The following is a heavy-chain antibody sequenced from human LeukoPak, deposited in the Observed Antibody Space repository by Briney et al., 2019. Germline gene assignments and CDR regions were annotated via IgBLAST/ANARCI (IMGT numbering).Heavy chain of an antibody. V-gene: IGHV4-59*01. D-gene: IGHD6-19*01. CDR2: IYYSGST. CDR3: ASPSEDSSGWESFDY. Sequence: PSETLSLTCTVSGGSISSYYWIWIRQPPGKGLEWIGYIYYSGSTNYNPSLKSRVTISVDTSKNQFSLKLSSVTAADTAVYYCASPSEDSSGWESFDYWGQGTLATVSS. J-gene: IGHJ4*02. CDR1: GGSISSYY.